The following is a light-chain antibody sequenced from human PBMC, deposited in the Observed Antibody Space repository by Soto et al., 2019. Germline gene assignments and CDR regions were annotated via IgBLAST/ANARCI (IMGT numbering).Light chain of an antibody. CDR1: QSIRNY. V-gene: IGKV1-39*01. Sequence: DIQMTQSPSSLSASVGDRVTITCRASQSIRNYLNWYQQKPGQAPKLLIYAASSLQSGVPSRFSSSGSGTDFTLTFSSLQPDDLATYYCQQSYSAPYTFGQGTKLEIK. CDR3: QQSYSAPYT. J-gene: IGKJ2*01. CDR2: AAS.